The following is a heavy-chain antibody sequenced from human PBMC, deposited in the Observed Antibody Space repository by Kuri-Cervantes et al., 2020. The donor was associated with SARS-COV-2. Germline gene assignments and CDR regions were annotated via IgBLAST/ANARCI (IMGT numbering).Heavy chain of an antibody. Sequence: SQTLSLTCAVYGGSFSDYYWTWIRQPPGKGLEWIGEINHTGSANYNPSLKSRVTISVDTSKNQFSLKVASVTAADTAIYYCARHYAFDRFHKWGRGTQVTVSS. CDR1: GGSFSDYY. D-gene: IGHD3-9*01. CDR2: INHTGSA. V-gene: IGHV4-34*01. CDR3: ARHYAFDRFHK. J-gene: IGHJ4*02.